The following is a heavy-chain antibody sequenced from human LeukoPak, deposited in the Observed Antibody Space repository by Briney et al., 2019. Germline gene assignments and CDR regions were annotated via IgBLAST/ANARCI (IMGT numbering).Heavy chain of an antibody. Sequence: GGSLRLSCAASGLTFWNSAMSWVRQAPGKGLEWVSVIHLSGSAYYADSVKGRFTISRDNSKNTLYLQMNTLRAEDTAVYYCAREQLEWRAFDIWGQGTMVTVSS. D-gene: IGHD1-1*01. CDR3: AREQLEWRAFDI. V-gene: IGHV3-53*01. J-gene: IGHJ3*02. CDR1: GLTFWNSA. CDR2: IHLSGSA.